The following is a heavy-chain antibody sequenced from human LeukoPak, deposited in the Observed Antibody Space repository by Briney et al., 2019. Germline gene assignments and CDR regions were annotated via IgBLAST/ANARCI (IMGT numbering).Heavy chain of an antibody. CDR1: GFTFSSYS. CDR2: ISSSSSYT. V-gene: IGHV3-21*01. J-gene: IGHJ3*02. D-gene: IGHD5-12*01. Sequence: GGSLRLSCAASGFTFSSYSMNWVRQAPGKGLEWVSSISSSSSYTYYADSVKGRFTISRDNAKNSLYLQMNSLRAEDTAVYYCARDPIRGDAFDIWGQGTMVTVSS. CDR3: ARDPIRGDAFDI.